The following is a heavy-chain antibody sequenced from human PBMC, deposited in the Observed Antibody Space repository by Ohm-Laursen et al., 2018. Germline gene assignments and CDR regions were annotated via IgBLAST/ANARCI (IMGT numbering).Heavy chain of an antibody. Sequence: SLRLSCAASGFTFRTFAMSWVRQAPGKGLEWVGRIKSKTDGGTTDYAAPVKGRFTISRDDSKNTLYLQMNNLKTEDTAVYYCTTSGPSVYYYYGMDVWGQGTTVTVSS. CDR3: TTSGPSVYYYYGMDV. J-gene: IGHJ6*02. CDR1: GFTFRTFA. CDR2: IKSKTDGGTT. D-gene: IGHD3-10*01. V-gene: IGHV3-15*01.